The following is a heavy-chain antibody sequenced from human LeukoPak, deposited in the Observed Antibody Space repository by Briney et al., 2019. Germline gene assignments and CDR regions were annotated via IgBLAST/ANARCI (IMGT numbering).Heavy chain of an antibody. CDR2: ISSSGSTI. CDR1: GFTFSSYE. J-gene: IGHJ5*02. CDR3: ARVHYDILTGYYGWFDP. Sequence: GGSLRLSCAASGFTFSSYEMNWVRQAPGKGLEWVSYISSSGSTIYYADSAKGRFTISRDNAKNSLYLQMNSLRAEDTAVYYCARVHYDILTGYYGWFDPWGQGTLVTVSS. D-gene: IGHD3-9*01. V-gene: IGHV3-48*03.